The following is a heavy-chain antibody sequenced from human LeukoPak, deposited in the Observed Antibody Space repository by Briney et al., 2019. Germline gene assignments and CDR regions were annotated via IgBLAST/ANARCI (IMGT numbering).Heavy chain of an antibody. Sequence: GESLKISCKGSGYSFTSYWIGWVRQMPGKGLERMGIIYPGDSDTRYSPSFQGQVTISADKSISTAYLQWSSLKASDTAMYYCARHPDYYDSSGYYSDAFDIWGQGTMVTVSS. CDR1: GYSFTSYW. J-gene: IGHJ3*02. D-gene: IGHD3-22*01. V-gene: IGHV5-51*01. CDR2: IYPGDSDT. CDR3: ARHPDYYDSSGYYSDAFDI.